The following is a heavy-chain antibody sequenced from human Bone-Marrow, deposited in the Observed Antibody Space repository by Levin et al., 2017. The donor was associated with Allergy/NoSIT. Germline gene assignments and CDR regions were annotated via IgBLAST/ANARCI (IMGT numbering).Heavy chain of an antibody. J-gene: IGHJ4*02. D-gene: IGHD3-10*02. Sequence: SCAASGFTFDNYTMHWVRQAPGKGLEWVAVISYDGTNKDYAASVKGRFTISRDNSKNTLFLQMNSLRVEDTAVFYCARGRDTTAMFVTHWGQGTLVTVSS. CDR1: GFTFDNYT. CDR3: ARGRDTTAMFVTH. CDR2: ISYDGTNK. V-gene: IGHV3-30-3*01.